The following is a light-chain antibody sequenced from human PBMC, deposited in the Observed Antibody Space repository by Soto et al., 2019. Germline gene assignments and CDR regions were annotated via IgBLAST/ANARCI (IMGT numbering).Light chain of an antibody. V-gene: IGKV3-15*01. CDR2: GAS. CDR1: QSVSSN. CDR3: QQYNNWPPGT. J-gene: IGKJ1*01. Sequence: EIVMTQSPATLSVSPGERATLSCRASQSVSSNLAWYQQKPGQAPRLLIHGASTRATGIPARFSDRGSGTEFTLTISSLQSEDFGVYYCQQYNNWPPGTFGQGTKVEIK.